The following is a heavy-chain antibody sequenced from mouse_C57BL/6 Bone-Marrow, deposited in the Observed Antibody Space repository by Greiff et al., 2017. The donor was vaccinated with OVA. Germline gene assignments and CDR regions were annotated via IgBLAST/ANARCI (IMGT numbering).Heavy chain of an antibody. V-gene: IGHV1-81*01. CDR3: ARSPYYDYEFAY. CDR2: IYPRSGNT. J-gene: IGHJ3*01. CDR1: GYTFPSYG. Sequence: QVQLQQSGAELARPGASVQLSCKASGYTFPSYGISWVKQRTGQGLEWIGEIYPRSGNTYYNEKFKGKATLTADKSSSTAYMELRRLTTEDAAVYFCARSPYYDYEFAYWGQGTLVTVSA. D-gene: IGHD2-4*01.